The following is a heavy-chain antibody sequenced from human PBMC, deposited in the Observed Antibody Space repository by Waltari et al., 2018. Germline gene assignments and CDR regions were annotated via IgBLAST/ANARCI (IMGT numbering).Heavy chain of an antibody. J-gene: IGHJ4*02. CDR2: IKEDGSAK. CDR1: GFSFSSYW. D-gene: IGHD2-8*02. V-gene: IGHV3-7*01. Sequence: EVQLVESGGDLVQPGGSLRLSCTASGFSFSSYWMSWVRQAPGKGPEWVANIKEDGSAKYYVDSVKGRFTISRDNAKNSLYLQKNNLRVEDTALYYCVGTPHWYYFDYWGPGTLVTVSS. CDR3: VGTPHWYYFDY.